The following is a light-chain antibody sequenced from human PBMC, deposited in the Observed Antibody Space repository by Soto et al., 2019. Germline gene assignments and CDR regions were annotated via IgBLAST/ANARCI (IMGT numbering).Light chain of an antibody. CDR1: TSNIGENT. V-gene: IGLV1-44*01. Sequence: QSVLTQPPSVSGTLGQGVTISCSGSTSNIGENTVAWFQQLPGTAPKVLIYVTDRRPSGVPDRFSGSKSGTSAYLAISRLQSEDEADYYCAAWDVTLNGHVFGTGTKLTVL. CDR3: AAWDVTLNGHV. CDR2: VTD. J-gene: IGLJ1*01.